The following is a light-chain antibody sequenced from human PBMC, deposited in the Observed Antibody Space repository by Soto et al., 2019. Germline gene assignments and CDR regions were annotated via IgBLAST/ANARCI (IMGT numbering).Light chain of an antibody. V-gene: IGKV1-39*01. J-gene: IGKJ1*01. CDR2: ATS. Sequence: DIQMTQSPSSLSASVGDRVTISCRASQSISTYLIWYQQTPGKATKLMIYATSSLQNGVPSRFSGSGSGTEFTLTISSLQPEDFATYYCQQSYSTRPGTFGQGTKVDIK. CDR3: QQSYSTRPGT. CDR1: QSISTY.